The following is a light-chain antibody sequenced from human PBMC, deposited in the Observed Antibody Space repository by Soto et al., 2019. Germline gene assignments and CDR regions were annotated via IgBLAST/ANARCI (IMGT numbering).Light chain of an antibody. CDR2: GAS. Sequence: EIVLTQSPGTLSLSPGERATLSCRASQSVSSSYLAWYQQKPGQAPRLLIYGASSRATGIPDRFSGGGSGTDFTLTISRLEPDDFAVYYCQHYDGSRSFGQGTKVEI. V-gene: IGKV3-20*01. CDR3: QHYDGSRS. CDR1: QSVSSSY. J-gene: IGKJ1*01.